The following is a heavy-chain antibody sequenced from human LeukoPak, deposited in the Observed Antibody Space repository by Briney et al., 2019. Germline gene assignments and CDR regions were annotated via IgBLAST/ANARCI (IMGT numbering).Heavy chain of an antibody. J-gene: IGHJ6*02. CDR1: GYSFPSYW. CDR2: IYPSDSDT. D-gene: IGHD3-10*01. CDR3: ASPIGGHGMDV. V-gene: IGHV5-51*01. Sequence: GESQKISCKGSGYSFPSYWIGWVRQMPGKGLEWMGIIYPSDSDTRYSPSFQGQVTISADKSINTAYLQWSSLKVSDTAMYYCASPIGGHGMDVWGQGTTVTVSS.